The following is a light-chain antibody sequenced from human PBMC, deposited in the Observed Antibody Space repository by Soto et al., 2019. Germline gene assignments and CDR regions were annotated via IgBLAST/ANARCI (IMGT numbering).Light chain of an antibody. CDR2: AVS. CDR1: SSDVGGYNY. J-gene: IGLJ1*01. Sequence: QSALTQPASVSGSPGQSITISCTGTSSDVGGYNYVSWYQQHPGKAPKLMIYAVSNRPSGVSTRFSGSKSGNTASLTISGLQAEDVADYPCSSYTTCSTLLYVFGTGTKLTVL. CDR3: SSYTTCSTLLYV. V-gene: IGLV2-14*01.